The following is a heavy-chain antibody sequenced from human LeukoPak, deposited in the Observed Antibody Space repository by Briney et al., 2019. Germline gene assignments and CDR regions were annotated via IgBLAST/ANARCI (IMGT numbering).Heavy chain of an antibody. CDR1: GFTFDDYA. CDR3: AKIPTPAEDDAFDI. J-gene: IGHJ3*02. V-gene: IGHV3-9*01. Sequence: GGSLRLSCAASGFTFDDYAMPWVRQAPGKGLEWVSGISWNSGSIGYADSVKGRFTISRDNAKNSLYLQMNSLGAEDTALYYCAKIPTPAEDDAFDIWGQGTMVTVSS. D-gene: IGHD6-25*01. CDR2: ISWNSGSI.